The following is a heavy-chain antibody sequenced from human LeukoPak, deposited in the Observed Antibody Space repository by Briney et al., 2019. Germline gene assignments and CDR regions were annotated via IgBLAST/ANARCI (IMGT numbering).Heavy chain of an antibody. J-gene: IGHJ4*02. V-gene: IGHV3-21*01. D-gene: IGHD3-3*01. Sequence: NTGGSLRLSCVASGYNFSSYSINWVRQAPGKGLEWVSSISVRSNYIYYADSVRGRFSISRDDARDSLYLQMNSLRAEDTAVYYCLRFKRDGVTFGFNYYYDFWGQGTLVTVSS. CDR2: ISVRSNYI. CDR1: GYNFSSYS. CDR3: LRFKRDGVTFGFNYYYDF.